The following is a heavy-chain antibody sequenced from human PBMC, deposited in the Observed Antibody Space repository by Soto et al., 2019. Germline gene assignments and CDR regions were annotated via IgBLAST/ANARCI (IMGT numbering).Heavy chain of an antibody. Sequence: SETLSLTCAVYSGSFSAYFWSWIRQPPGKGLEWIGTIFYSGNTYYNPSLKSRVTISVDTSKNQFSLKLSSMTAADAAVYYCATHQGYYGSGSYCFDYWGLGTQVTVSS. D-gene: IGHD3-10*01. J-gene: IGHJ4*02. V-gene: IGHV4-34*12. CDR1: SGSFSAYF. CDR2: IFYSGNT. CDR3: ATHQGYYGSGSYCFDY.